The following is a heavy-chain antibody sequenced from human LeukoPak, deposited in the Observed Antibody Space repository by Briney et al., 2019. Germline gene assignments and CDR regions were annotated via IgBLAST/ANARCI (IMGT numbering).Heavy chain of an antibody. CDR2: IGGSGVMT. CDR3: AKARAAMVTDY. D-gene: IGHD5-18*01. V-gene: IGHV3-23*01. CDR1: GFTFSSYA. J-gene: IGHJ4*02. Sequence: GGSLRLSCAASGFTFSSYAMSWVRQAPGKGLEWVSSIGGSGVMTYYADSVKGRFTISRDNSKNTLYLQMNSLRAEDTAVYYCAKARAAMVTDYWGQGTLVTVSS.